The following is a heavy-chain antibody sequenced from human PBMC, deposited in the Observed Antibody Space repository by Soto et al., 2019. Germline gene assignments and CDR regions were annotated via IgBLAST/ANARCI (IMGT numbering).Heavy chain of an antibody. CDR2: IHYSGST. V-gene: IGHV4-59*01. D-gene: IGHD6-19*01. J-gene: IGHJ4*02. CDR1: GGSISGSY. Sequence: SETLSLTCTVSGGSISGSYWSWIRQTPGKVLEWVGYIHYSGSTNYNPSLKSRVTMSVDSAKNQFSLQLSSVTAADTAVYYCARRLFGSGWTLDSWGQGALVTVSS. CDR3: ARRLFGSGWTLDS.